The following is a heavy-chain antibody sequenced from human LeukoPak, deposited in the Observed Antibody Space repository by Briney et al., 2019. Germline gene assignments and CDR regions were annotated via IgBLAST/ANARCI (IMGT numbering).Heavy chain of an antibody. Sequence: SVKVSCKASGGTFSSYAISWVRQAPGQGLEWMGRIIPILGIANYAQKFQGGVTITADKSTSTAYMELSSLRSEDTAVYYCARDGRRRYCSSTSCFAYYFDYWGQGTLVTVSS. CDR3: ARDGRRRYCSSTSCFAYYFDY. D-gene: IGHD2-2*01. V-gene: IGHV1-69*04. CDR2: IIPILGIA. J-gene: IGHJ4*02. CDR1: GGTFSSYA.